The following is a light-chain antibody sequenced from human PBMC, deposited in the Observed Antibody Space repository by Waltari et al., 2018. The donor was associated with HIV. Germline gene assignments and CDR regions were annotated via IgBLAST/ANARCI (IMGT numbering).Light chain of an antibody. CDR3: HSYDSSLDGWV. CDR2: GYN. J-gene: IGLJ3*02. CDR1: RSNLGADHH. V-gene: IGLV1-40*01. Sequence: QSVLKQPPSVSGAPGNRVTISCTGTRSNLGADHHANRYQQLPGTAPQLLIYGYNNRPSGVPDRVSGSKSGTSASLAITGLQAEDEADYYCHSYDSSLDGWVFGGGTKLTVL.